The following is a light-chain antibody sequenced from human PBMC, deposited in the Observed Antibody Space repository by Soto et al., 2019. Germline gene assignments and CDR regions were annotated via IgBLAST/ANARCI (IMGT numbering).Light chain of an antibody. Sequence: DIQLTQSPSSLYASVGDRVTITCRASQSISSYLNWYQQKPGKTPKLLIYAASSLQSGVPSRFSGSVSGTDCTLTISSLQPEDFATYYCQQSYRTPPITFGQGTRLEIK. CDR1: QSISSY. V-gene: IGKV1-39*01. CDR3: QQSYRTPPIT. J-gene: IGKJ5*01. CDR2: AAS.